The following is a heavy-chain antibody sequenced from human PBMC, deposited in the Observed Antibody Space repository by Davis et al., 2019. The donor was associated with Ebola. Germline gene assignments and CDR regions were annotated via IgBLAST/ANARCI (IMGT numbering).Heavy chain of an antibody. CDR3: ARGGSDYTNYFWFDP. J-gene: IGHJ5*02. Sequence: MPSETLSLTCSVSGGSISSGDYFWSWIRQPPGKGLEWIGFIYYSGSTYYNPSLKSRVTISVHTSKNQFSLKLSSVTAADTAVYYCARGGSDYTNYFWFDPWGQGTLVTVSS. CDR2: IYYSGST. D-gene: IGHD4-11*01. V-gene: IGHV4-30-4*01. CDR1: GGSISSGDYF.